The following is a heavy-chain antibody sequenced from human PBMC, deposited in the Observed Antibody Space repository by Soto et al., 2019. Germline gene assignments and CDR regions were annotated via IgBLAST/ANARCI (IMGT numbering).Heavy chain of an antibody. CDR1: GFTFSSYG. V-gene: IGHV3-30*18. D-gene: IGHD1-26*01. J-gene: IGHJ4*02. Sequence: QVQLVESGGGVVQPGRSLRLSCAASGFTFSSYGMHWVRQAPGKGLEWVAVISYDGSNKYYADSVKGRFTISRDNSKNTLYLQMNSLRAEDTTVYYCANPGDSTPPLDWGQGTLVTVSS. CDR3: ANPGDSTPPLD. CDR2: ISYDGSNK.